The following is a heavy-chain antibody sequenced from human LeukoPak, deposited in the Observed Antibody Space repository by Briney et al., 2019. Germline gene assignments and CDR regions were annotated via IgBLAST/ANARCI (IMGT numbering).Heavy chain of an antibody. CDR1: GGSFSGYY. V-gene: IGHV4-34*01. CDR3: ARLDYDILTGYYDYFDY. CDR2: INHSGST. Sequence: SETLSLTCAAYGGSFSGYYWSWIRQPPGKGLEWIGEINHSGSTNYNPSLKSRVTISVDTSKNQFSLKLSSVTAADTAVYYCARLDYDILTGYYDYFDYWGQGTLATVSS. D-gene: IGHD3-9*01. J-gene: IGHJ4*02.